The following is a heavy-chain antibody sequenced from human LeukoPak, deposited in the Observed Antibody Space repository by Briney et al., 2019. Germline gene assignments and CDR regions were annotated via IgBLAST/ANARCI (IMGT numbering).Heavy chain of an antibody. Sequence: ASVKVSCKASGGTSSSYAISWVRQAPGQGLEWMGGIIPIFGTANYAQKFQGRVTMTRDMSTSTVYMELSSLRSEGTAVYYCARGGPIKYYYDSSGSDWFDPWGQGTLVTVSS. CDR3: ARGGPIKYYYDSSGSDWFDP. CDR1: GGTSSSYA. CDR2: IIPIFGTA. D-gene: IGHD3-22*01. V-gene: IGHV1-69*05. J-gene: IGHJ5*02.